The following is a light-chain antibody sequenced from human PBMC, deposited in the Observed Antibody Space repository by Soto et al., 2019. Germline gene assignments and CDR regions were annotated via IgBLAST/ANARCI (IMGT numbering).Light chain of an antibody. CDR1: SSNIGAGYD. CDR3: QSYDSSLSGSI. CDR2: VNS. J-gene: IGLJ2*01. Sequence: QSVLTQPPSVSRAPGQRVTVSCTGSSSNIGAGYDVHWYQQLPGTAPKLLIYVNSIRPSGVPDRFSGSKSDTSASLAITGLQAEDEADYYCQSYDSSLSGSIFGGGTKVTVL. V-gene: IGLV1-40*01.